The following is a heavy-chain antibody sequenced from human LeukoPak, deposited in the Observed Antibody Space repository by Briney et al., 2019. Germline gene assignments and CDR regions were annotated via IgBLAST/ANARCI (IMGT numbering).Heavy chain of an antibody. V-gene: IGHV3-30*02. J-gene: IGHJ4*02. CDR3: AKGGPESTEFDY. CDR2: IRYDGSNK. CDR1: GFTFSSYG. Sequence: PGGSLRLSCAASGFTFSSYGMHWVRQAPGKGLEWVAFIRYDGSNKYYADSVKGRFTISRDNSKNTLYLQMNSQRAEDTAVYYCAKGGPESTEFDYWGQGTLVTVSS.